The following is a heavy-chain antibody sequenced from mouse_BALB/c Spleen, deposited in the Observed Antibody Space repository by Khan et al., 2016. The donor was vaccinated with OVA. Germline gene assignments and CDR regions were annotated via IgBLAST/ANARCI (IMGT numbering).Heavy chain of an antibody. D-gene: IGHD1-2*01. Sequence: VQLKESGPGLVKPSQSLSLTCTVTGYSITSGYGWNWIRQFPGNKLEWMGYISYSGSTNYNPSLKRRISITLETSKNQFFLQLNSVTTEDTATYYCARTARIKYWGQGTTLTVSS. CDR2: ISYSGST. CDR3: ARTARIKY. J-gene: IGHJ2*01. CDR1: GYSITSGYG. V-gene: IGHV3-2*02.